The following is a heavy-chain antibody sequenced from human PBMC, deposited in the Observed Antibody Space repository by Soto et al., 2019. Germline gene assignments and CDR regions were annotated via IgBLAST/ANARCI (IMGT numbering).Heavy chain of an antibody. D-gene: IGHD2-2*01. CDR1: GFTFSSYS. CDR3: ARDHSPHYCSSTSCRSYYYYYYGMDV. V-gene: IGHV3-21*01. CDR2: ISSSSSYI. J-gene: IGHJ6*02. Sequence: PGGSLRLSCAASGFTFSSYSMNWVRQAPGKGLEWVSSISSSSSYIYYADSVKGRFTISRDNAKNSLYLQMNSLRAEDTAVYYCARDHSPHYCSSTSCRSYYYYYYGMDVWGQGTTVTVSS.